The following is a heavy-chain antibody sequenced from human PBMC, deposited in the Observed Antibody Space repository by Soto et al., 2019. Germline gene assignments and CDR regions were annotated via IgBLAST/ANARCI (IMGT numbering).Heavy chain of an antibody. CDR2: ISYDGSNK. V-gene: IGHV3-30-3*01. CDR1: GFTFSSYA. D-gene: IGHD3-16*02. J-gene: IGHJ4*02. CDR3: ARVHPGTPVVIGTFDF. Sequence: GGSLRLSCAASGFTFSSYAMHWVRQAPGKGLEWVAVISYDGSNKYYADSVKGRFTIPRDNSKNTLYRQMNSLRAEDTAGYYCARVHPGTPVVIGTFDFWGQGTLGNDS.